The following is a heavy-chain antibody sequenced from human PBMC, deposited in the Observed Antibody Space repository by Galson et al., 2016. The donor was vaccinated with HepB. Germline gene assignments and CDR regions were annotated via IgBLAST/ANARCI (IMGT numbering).Heavy chain of an antibody. CDR3: MGGPFGVRI. J-gene: IGHJ6*02. D-gene: IGHD3-3*01. CDR2: IYSGGGT. Sequence: SLRLSCAVSGFTVSNNYMSWVRQAPGKGLEWVSLIYSGGGTHYADSVKGRFTISRDNSKNTLNVQMNSLRAEDTAVYYCMGGPFGVRIWGQGTTVTVSS. V-gene: IGHV3-66*01. CDR1: GFTVSNNY.